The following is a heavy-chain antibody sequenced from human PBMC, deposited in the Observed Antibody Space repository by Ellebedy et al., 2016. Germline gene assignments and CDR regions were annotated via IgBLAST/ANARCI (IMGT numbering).Heavy chain of an antibody. V-gene: IGHV1-69*13. J-gene: IGHJ3*02. D-gene: IGHD6-6*01. CDR1: GGTFSSYA. CDR2: IIPIFGTA. Sequence: SVKVSCXASGGTFSSYAISWVRQAPGQGLEWMGGIIPIFGTANYAQKFQGRVTITADESTSTAYMELSSLRSDDTAVYYCARIGYSSSSGIAFDIWGQGTMVTVSS. CDR3: ARIGYSSSSGIAFDI.